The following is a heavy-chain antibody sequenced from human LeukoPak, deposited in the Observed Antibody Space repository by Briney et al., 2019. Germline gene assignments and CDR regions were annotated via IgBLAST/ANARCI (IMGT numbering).Heavy chain of an antibody. CDR1: GGSISSGSYY. CDR2: IYTSGST. J-gene: IGHJ3*02. D-gene: IGHD6-13*01. CDR3: ARESIEDIVIGGGMASLMSPNPYSSSWGAFDI. Sequence: SETLSLTCTVSGGSISSGSYYWSWIRQPAGKGLEWIGRIYTSGSTNYNPSLKSRATISVDTSKDQFSLKLSSVTAADTAVYYCARESIEDIVIGGGMASLMSPNPYSSSWGAFDIWGQGTMVTVSS. V-gene: IGHV4-61*02.